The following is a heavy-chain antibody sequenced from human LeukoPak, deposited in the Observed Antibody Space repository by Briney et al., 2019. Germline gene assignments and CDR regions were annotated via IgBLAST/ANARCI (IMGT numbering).Heavy chain of an antibody. CDR3: ARGAFMDV. V-gene: IGHV4-39*02. Sequence: SETLSLTCTVSGDSISSSSDYWDWIRQPPGKGLEWIGSIYYSGSTYYNPSLESRVTISVDTSKNQFSLKLRSVTAADTAVYYCARGAFMDVWGKGTTVTVSS. CDR1: GDSISSSSDY. J-gene: IGHJ6*03. CDR2: IYYSGST.